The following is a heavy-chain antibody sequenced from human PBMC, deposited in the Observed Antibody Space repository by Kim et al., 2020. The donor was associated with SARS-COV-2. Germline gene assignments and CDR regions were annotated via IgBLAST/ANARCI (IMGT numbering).Heavy chain of an antibody. CDR2: ISPTGTTI. D-gene: IGHD5-12*01. CDR3: ARAYSGYGHFQWLLMH. V-gene: IGHV3-11*04. J-gene: IGHJ4*02. Sequence: GGSLRLSCAASGFIFSDYFMNWIRQAPGKGLEWISYISPTGTTINYADSVKGRFTISRDNAKNSLYLQMDSLRTEDTAVYYCARAYSGYGHFQWLLMHWGQGNLVTVSS. CDR1: GFIFSDYF.